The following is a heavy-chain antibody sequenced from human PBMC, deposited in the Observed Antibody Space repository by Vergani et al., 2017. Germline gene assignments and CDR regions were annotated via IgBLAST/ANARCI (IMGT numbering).Heavy chain of an antibody. CDR3: ARDGASGWFDP. CDR2: ISSSSSYI. D-gene: IGHD1-26*01. V-gene: IGHV3-21*01. Sequence: EVQLVESGGGLVKPGGFLRLSCAASGFTFSSYSMNWVRQAPGKGLEWVSSISSSSSYIYYADSVKGRFTISRDNAKNSLYLQMNSLRAEDTAVYYCARDGASGWFDPWGQGTLVTVSS. J-gene: IGHJ5*02. CDR1: GFTFSSYS.